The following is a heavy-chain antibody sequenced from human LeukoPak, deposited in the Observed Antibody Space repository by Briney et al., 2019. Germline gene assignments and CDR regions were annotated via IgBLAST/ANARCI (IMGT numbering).Heavy chain of an antibody. V-gene: IGHV7-4-1*02. CDR2: INTSTGNP. D-gene: IGHD3-22*01. Sequence: ASVKVSCKASGYTFTSYAMNWVRQAPGQGLEWMGWINTSTGNPTYAQGFTGRFVFSLDTSVSTAYLQISSLKAEDTAVYYCARDHTVRYYYDATDPGFDYWGQGTLVTVSS. CDR3: ARDHTVRYYYDATDPGFDY. J-gene: IGHJ4*02. CDR1: GYTFTSYA.